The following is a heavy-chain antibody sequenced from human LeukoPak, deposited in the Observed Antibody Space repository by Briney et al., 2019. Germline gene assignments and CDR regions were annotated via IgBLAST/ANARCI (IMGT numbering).Heavy chain of an antibody. J-gene: IGHJ6*02. V-gene: IGHV4-4*07. CDR3: ARTRYSSGWYYYYGMDV. D-gene: IGHD6-19*01. CDR2: IYTSGST. Sequence: SETLSLTCTVSGGSISSYYWSWIRQPAGKGLEWIGRIYTSGSTNYNPSLKSRVTMSVDTSKNQFSLKLSSATAADTAVYYCARTRYSSGWYYYYGMDVWGQGTTVTVSS. CDR1: GGSISSYY.